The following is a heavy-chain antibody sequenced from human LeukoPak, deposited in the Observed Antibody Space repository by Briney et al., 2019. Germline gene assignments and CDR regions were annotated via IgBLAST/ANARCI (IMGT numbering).Heavy chain of an antibody. CDR1: GGSISTGFYY. Sequence: PSETLSLTCTVSGGSISTGFYYWAWIRQPPGKGLEWIGYMYYSGSTNYNPSLKSRVTMSVDTSKNQFSLKLNSVTAADTAVYYCASLSEYCSAGSCYLGWFDPWGQGTLVTVSS. V-gene: IGHV4-61*01. J-gene: IGHJ5*02. CDR3: ASLSEYCSAGSCYLGWFDP. CDR2: MYYSGST. D-gene: IGHD2-15*01.